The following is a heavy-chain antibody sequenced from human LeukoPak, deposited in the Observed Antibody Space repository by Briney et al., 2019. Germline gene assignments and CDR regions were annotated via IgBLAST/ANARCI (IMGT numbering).Heavy chain of an antibody. J-gene: IGHJ6*02. CDR2: ISGRGDTT. D-gene: IGHD2-21*01. Sequence: GGSLRLSCEASGFTFTNYAMSWVRQAPGKGLEWVSGISGRGDTTYYAYSVKGRSTISRDSSKNTLYLQMNSLRAEDTATYYCARLRGAYMGIYFCLDVWGQGTTVTVSS. V-gene: IGHV3-23*01. CDR1: GFTFTNYA. CDR3: ARLRGAYMGIYFCLDV.